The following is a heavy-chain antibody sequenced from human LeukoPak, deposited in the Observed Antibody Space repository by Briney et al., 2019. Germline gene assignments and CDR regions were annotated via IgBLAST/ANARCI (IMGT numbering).Heavy chain of an antibody. CDR1: GFTFSSYS. Sequence: GGSLRLSCAASGFTFSSYSMNWVRQAPGKGLEWVSSISSSSSYIYYADSVKGRFTISRDNAKNSLYLQMNSLRAEDTAVYYCARGMRPDIVVVVADPDAFDIWGQGTMVTVSS. CDR2: ISSSSSYI. V-gene: IGHV3-21*01. D-gene: IGHD2-15*01. CDR3: ARGMRPDIVVVVADPDAFDI. J-gene: IGHJ3*02.